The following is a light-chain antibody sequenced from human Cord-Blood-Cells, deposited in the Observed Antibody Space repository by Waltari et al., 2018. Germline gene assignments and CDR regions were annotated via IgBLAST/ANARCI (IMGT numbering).Light chain of an antibody. V-gene: IGLV1-47*01. Sequence: QSVLTQPPSASGTPGQRVTISCSGSSSNTGSNYVYWYQQLPGTAPKLLIYRNNKRPSGVPGRFSGSKSGTSASLAISGLRSEDEADYYCAAWDDSLSGWVFGGGTKLTVL. J-gene: IGLJ3*02. CDR1: SSNTGSNY. CDR3: AAWDDSLSGWV. CDR2: RNN.